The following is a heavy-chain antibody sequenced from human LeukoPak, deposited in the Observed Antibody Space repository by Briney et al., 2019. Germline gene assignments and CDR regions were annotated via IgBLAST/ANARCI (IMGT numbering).Heavy chain of an antibody. J-gene: IGHJ6*03. CDR1: DNTFPMFG. Sequence: ASVKVSCKPSDNTFPMFGLTWVRQAPGQGLGSMGWINTYNGNTQYAENFQGRVTLTRDTSTTTAYMELRSPRSNDTAVYYCARPVKGAFFYYYMDVWGKGTTVIVSS. V-gene: IGHV1-18*01. CDR2: INTYNGNT. CDR3: ARPVKGAFFYYYMDV. D-gene: IGHD3-10*01.